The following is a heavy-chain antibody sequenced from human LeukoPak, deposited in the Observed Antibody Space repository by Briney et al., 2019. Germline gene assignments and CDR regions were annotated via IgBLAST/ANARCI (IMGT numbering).Heavy chain of an antibody. CDR1: GYTFTGYY. V-gene: IGHV1-18*04. CDR2: ISAYNGNT. CDR3: ARGYYYYYGMDV. Sequence: ASVKVSCKASGYTFTGYYIHWVRQAPGQGLEWMGWISAYNGNTNYAQKLQGRDTMTTDTSTSTAYMELRSLRSDDTAVYYCARGYYYYYGMDVWGQGTTVTVSS. J-gene: IGHJ6*02.